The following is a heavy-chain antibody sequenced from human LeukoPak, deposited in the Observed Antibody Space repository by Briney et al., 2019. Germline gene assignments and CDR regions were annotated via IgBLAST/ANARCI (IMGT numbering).Heavy chain of an antibody. CDR3: ARSNSIPLFDY. CDR1: GFTFSSYD. Sequence: GGSLRLSCAASGFTFSSYDMHWVRQATGKGLEWVSAIGTAGDTYYPGSVKGRFTISRENAKNSLYLQMNSLRAGDTAVYYCARSNSIPLFDYWGQGTLVTVSS. D-gene: IGHD2/OR15-2a*01. J-gene: IGHJ4*02. V-gene: IGHV3-13*01. CDR2: IGTAGDT.